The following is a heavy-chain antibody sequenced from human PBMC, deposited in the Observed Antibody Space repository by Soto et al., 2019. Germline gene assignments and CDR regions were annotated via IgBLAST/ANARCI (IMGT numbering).Heavy chain of an antibody. V-gene: IGHV3-23*01. D-gene: IGHD3-10*01. J-gene: IGHJ4*02. CDR3: AKFIPLVRGVLVSAFDC. CDR1: GFIFSDYV. CDR2: ISAAAYTT. Sequence: VQLLESGGGLVQPGGSLSLSCAASGFIFSDYVMTWVRQAPGKGLEWVSTISAAAYTTHYADSVQGRFTISRDNSKNTLFLQMNTLRVEDTAIYYCAKFIPLVRGVLVSAFDCWGQGALVTVSS.